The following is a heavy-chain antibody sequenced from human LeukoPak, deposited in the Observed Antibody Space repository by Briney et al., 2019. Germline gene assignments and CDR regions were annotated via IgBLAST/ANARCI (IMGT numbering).Heavy chain of an antibody. V-gene: IGHV1-8*01. CDR3: ARVEGNSYFGTPEYYFDY. D-gene: IGHD3-10*01. CDR2: MNPNSGNT. Sequence: ASVKVSCMASGYTFTSYDINWVRQATGQGLEWMGWMNPNSGNTGYAQKFQGRVTMTRNTSISTAYMELSSLRSEDTAVYYCARVEGNSYFGTPEYYFDYWGQGTLVTVSS. J-gene: IGHJ4*02. CDR1: GYTFTSYD.